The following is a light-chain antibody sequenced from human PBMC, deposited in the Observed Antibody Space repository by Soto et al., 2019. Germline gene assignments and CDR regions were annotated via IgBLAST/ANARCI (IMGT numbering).Light chain of an antibody. J-gene: IGKJ1*01. Sequence: DLQMTQSPSTLSASVGDRVTITCRASQSISSWLAWYQQKPGTAPKLLIYKASPLQSGVPSRFSCSGSGTEFTLPIRSLQPDDSATYYFQHYRYNSTFGQGTKVEIK. V-gene: IGKV1-5*03. CDR2: KAS. CDR1: QSISSW. CDR3: QHYRYNST.